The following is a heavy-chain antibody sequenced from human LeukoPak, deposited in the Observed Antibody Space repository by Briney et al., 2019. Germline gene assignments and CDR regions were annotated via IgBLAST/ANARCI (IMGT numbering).Heavy chain of an antibody. D-gene: IGHD3-22*01. CDR1: GGSFSGYY. J-gene: IGHJ5*02. CDR3: ARKPYYYDSGWFDP. V-gene: IGHV4-34*01. CDR2: INHSGST. Sequence: PSETLSLTCAVYGGSFSGYYWSWIRQPPGKGLEWIGEINHSGSTNYNPSLKSRVTISVDTSKNQFSLKLSSVTAADTAVYYCARKPYYYDSGWFDPWGQGTLVTVSS.